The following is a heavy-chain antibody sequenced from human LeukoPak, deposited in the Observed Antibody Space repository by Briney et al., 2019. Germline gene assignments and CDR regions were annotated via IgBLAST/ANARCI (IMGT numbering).Heavy chain of an antibody. J-gene: IGHJ4*02. CDR2: IWYDGSNK. V-gene: IGHV3-33*06. D-gene: IGHD6-19*01. CDR3: AKDVVPDSGWDLDY. Sequence: GRSLRLSCAASGFTFSSYGMHWVRQAPGKGLEWVAVIWYDGSNKYYADSVKGRFTISRDNSKNTLYLQMSSLRTEDTAIYYCAKDVVPDSGWDLDYWGQGTLVTVSS. CDR1: GFTFSSYG.